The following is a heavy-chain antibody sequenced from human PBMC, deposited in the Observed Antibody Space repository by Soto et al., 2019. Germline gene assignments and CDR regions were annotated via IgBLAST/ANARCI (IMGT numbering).Heavy chain of an antibody. CDR1: GFTFSSYS. CDR2: ISSSSSYI. V-gene: IGHV3-21*01. Sequence: EVQLVESGVGLVKPGGSLRLSCAASGFTFSSYSMNWVRQAPGKGLEWVSSISSSSSYIYYADSVKGRFTISRDNAKNSLYLQMNSLRAEDTAVYYCAREITIFGVVSHYWGQGTLVTVSS. CDR3: AREITIFGVVSHY. D-gene: IGHD3-3*01. J-gene: IGHJ4*02.